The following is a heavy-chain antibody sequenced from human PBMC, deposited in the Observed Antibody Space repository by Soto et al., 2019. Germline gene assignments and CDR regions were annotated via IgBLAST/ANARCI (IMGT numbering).Heavy chain of an antibody. CDR3: AKDLKTGTSYHYYGMDF. V-gene: IGHV3-9*01. J-gene: IGHJ6*02. CDR2: ISWNSGSI. CDR1: GFTLDDYA. D-gene: IGHD1-7*01. Sequence: EVQLVETGGGLVQPGRSLRLSCAASGFTLDDYAMHWVRQAPGKGLEWVSGISWNSGSIGYEDSLKGRFTISRDNAKNSLYLQMNSLRAEDTALYYCAKDLKTGTSYHYYGMDFWGQGTTVTVSS.